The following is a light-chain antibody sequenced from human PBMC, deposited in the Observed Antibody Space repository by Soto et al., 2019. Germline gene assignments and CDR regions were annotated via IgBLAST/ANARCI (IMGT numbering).Light chain of an antibody. CDR3: QNYNSAPLT. J-gene: IGKJ4*01. CDR1: QDISNS. CDR2: ATS. V-gene: IGKV1-27*01. Sequence: DIQMTQSPSSLSASVGDRVTITCRASQDISNSLAWYQQKPGKVPKVLIYATSILQSGVPARFSGSGSGTDFTLTISSLQPEDVATYFCQNYNSAPLTFGGRTKVEI.